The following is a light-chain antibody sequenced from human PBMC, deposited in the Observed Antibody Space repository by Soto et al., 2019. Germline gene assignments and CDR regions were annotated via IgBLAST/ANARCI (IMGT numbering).Light chain of an antibody. Sequence: QSALTQPASVSGSPGQSITISCTGTSSDVGAYTSVSWYQHHPGKAPKLMIYEVSNRPSGVSNRFSGSKSGNTASLTISGLQAEDEADYHCSSYTRSTSFVFGTGTKVTVL. V-gene: IGLV2-14*01. CDR2: EVS. CDR3: SSYTRSTSFV. CDR1: SSDVGAYTS. J-gene: IGLJ1*01.